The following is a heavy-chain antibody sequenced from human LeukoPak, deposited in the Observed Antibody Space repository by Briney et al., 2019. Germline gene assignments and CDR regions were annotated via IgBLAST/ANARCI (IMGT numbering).Heavy chain of an antibody. CDR2: IRSKAYGGTT. CDR3: TRGSVYYDFWSGYYSQIFQH. V-gene: IGHV3-49*04. J-gene: IGHJ1*01. D-gene: IGHD3-3*01. Sequence: GGSLRLSCTASGFTFGDYAMSWVRQAPGKGLEWVGFIRSKAYGGTTEYAASVKGRFTISRDDSKSTAYLQMNSLKTEDTAVYYCTRGSVYYDFWSGYYSQIFQHWGQGTLVTVSS. CDR1: GFTFGDYA.